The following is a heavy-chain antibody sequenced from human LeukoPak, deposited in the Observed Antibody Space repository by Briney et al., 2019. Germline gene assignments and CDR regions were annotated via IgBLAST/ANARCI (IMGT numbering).Heavy chain of an antibody. CDR2: INPNSGGT. V-gene: IGHV1-2*02. D-gene: IGHD6-13*01. Sequence: ASVKVSCKAAGYTLTGYYMHWVRQAPGQGLEWMGWINPNSGGTSYAQKFQGRVTMTRDTSTSTVYMELSSLRSEDTAVYYCARDQQRGFDYWGQGTLVTVSS. CDR1: GYTLTGYY. CDR3: ARDQQRGFDY. J-gene: IGHJ4*02.